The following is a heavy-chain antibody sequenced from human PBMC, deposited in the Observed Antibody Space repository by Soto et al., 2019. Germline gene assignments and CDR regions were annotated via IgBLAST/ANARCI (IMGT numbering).Heavy chain of an antibody. CDR3: ARASGWYTAIFPRYYYGMDV. Sequence: ASVKVSCKASGFTFTRSAVQWVRQARGQRLEWIGWIVVGSGNTNYAQKFQERVTITRDMSTCTAYMELSSLRSEDTAVYYCARASGWYTAIFPRYYYGMDVWGQGTTVTVSS. D-gene: IGHD5-18*01. CDR2: IVVGSGNT. J-gene: IGHJ6*02. CDR1: GFTFTRSA. V-gene: IGHV1-58*01.